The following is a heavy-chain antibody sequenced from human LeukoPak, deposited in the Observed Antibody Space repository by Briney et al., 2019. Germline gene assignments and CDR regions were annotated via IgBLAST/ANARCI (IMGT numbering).Heavy chain of an antibody. V-gene: IGHV4-4*07. CDR1: GGSISSYY. CDR3: ARDAPYGDFWFDP. J-gene: IGHJ5*02. D-gene: IGHD4-17*01. Sequence: SETLSLTCTVSGGSISSYYWSWIRQPAGKGLEWIGRIFSSGITKYNPSLKSRVTVSVDTSKNQFTLRLSSVTAADTAVYYCARDAPYGDFWFDPWGQGTLVTVSS. CDR2: IFSSGIT.